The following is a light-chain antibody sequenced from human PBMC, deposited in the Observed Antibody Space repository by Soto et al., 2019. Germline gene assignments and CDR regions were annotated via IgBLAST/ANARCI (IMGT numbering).Light chain of an antibody. Sequence: DIQLTQSPSFLSASVGDRVTITCRASQGLSSDLAWYQQKPGKARKLLIYAASTLQSGVPSRFSGSGSGTEFTLTISSLQPEDFETYYCQQLNSYPLTFGQGTRLEIK. J-gene: IGKJ5*01. V-gene: IGKV1-9*01. CDR3: QQLNSYPLT. CDR1: QGLSSD. CDR2: AAS.